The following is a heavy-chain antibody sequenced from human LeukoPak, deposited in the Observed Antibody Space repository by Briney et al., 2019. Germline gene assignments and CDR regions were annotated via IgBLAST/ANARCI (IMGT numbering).Heavy chain of an antibody. CDR2: IYYSGST. Sequence: PSETLSLTCTVSGGSISSYYWSWIRQPLGKGLEWIGYIYYSGSTNYNPSLKSRVTISVDTSKNQFSLKLSSVTAADTAVYYCARDLLRASWFDPWGQGTLVTVSS. CDR1: GGSISSYY. J-gene: IGHJ5*02. V-gene: IGHV4-59*01. CDR3: ARDLLRASWFDP.